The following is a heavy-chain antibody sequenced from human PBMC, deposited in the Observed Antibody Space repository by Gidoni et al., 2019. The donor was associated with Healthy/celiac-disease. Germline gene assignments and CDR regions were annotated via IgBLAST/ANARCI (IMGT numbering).Heavy chain of an antibody. CDR2: IRSKANSYAT. J-gene: IGHJ4*02. Sequence: EVQLVESGGGLLQPGGSLNLSWAASGFTFSGSAMPGGRQASGKGLEWVGRIRSKANSYATAYAASVKGRFTISRDDSKNTAYLQMNSLKTEDTAVYYCTGWHGTPRWGQGTLVTVSS. V-gene: IGHV3-73*02. D-gene: IGHD1-1*01. CDR1: GFTFSGSA. CDR3: TGWHGTPR.